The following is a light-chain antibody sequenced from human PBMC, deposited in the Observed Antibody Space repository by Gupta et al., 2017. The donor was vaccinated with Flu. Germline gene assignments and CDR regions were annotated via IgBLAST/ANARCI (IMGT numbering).Light chain of an antibody. Sequence: EIVMTQSPATLSVSPGERATLSCRASQSVSSNLAWYQQKPGQAPRLLIYHASARDTGIPARFSGSGSGKELTLTISSRQSEDFAVYYCHQYNNWPPLTFGGGTKVEIK. CDR2: HAS. CDR1: QSVSSN. V-gene: IGKV3-15*01. J-gene: IGKJ4*01. CDR3: HQYNNWPPLT.